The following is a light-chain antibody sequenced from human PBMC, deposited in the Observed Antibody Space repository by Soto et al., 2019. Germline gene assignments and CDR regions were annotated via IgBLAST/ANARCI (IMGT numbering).Light chain of an antibody. CDR2: STS. V-gene: IGKV3-20*01. CDR3: QHFGNSQYS. CDR1: QSIFSPY. Sequence: IVLTQSPATLSLSPGEGATLSCRASQSIFSPYLAWYQQIPGQAPRLLIYSTSTRATGVPDIFSGSVSGTDFTLTIRILEPGDFAVYYGQHFGNSQYSFGQGTKLEIK. J-gene: IGKJ2*01.